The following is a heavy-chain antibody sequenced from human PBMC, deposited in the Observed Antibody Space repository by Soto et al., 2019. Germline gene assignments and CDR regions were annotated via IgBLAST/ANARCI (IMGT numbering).Heavy chain of an antibody. CDR3: ARRGSGSYSDY. J-gene: IGHJ4*02. Sequence: EVQLLESGGGLVQPGGSLRLSCAASGFTFSSYAMRWVRQAPVKGLEWVSAISGSGDSTYYADSVKGRFTISRDNSKNTLYLQMNSLRAEDTAVYFCARRGSGSYSDYWGQGTLVSVSS. V-gene: IGHV3-23*01. CDR2: ISGSGDST. D-gene: IGHD1-26*01. CDR1: GFTFSSYA.